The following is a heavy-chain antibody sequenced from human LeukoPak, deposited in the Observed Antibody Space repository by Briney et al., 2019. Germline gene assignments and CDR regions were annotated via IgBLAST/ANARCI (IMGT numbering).Heavy chain of an antibody. D-gene: IGHD3-22*01. V-gene: IGHV3-9*01. Sequence: GGSLRLFCAASGFTFDDYAMHWVRHAPGKGLEWVSGISWNSGSIGYADSVKGRFTISRDNAKNSLYLQMNSLRAEDTAVYYCARAYFYDSSGLRYWGQGTLVTVSS. CDR1: GFTFDDYA. CDR2: ISWNSGSI. J-gene: IGHJ4*02. CDR3: ARAYFYDSSGLRY.